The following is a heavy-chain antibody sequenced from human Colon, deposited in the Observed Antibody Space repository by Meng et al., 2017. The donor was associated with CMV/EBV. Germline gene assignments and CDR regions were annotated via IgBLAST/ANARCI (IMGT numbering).Heavy chain of an antibody. CDR2: ISGSSGST. Sequence: GESLKISCAASGFTFNSNAMTWVRQAPGKGLEWVSAISGSSGSTYYADSVKGRFTISRDHSKNTVFLQMNSLRAEDTAVYYCAKANRMISGVAHAMDLWGQGTTVTVSS. J-gene: IGHJ6*02. D-gene: IGHD3-3*01. V-gene: IGHV3-23*01. CDR1: GFTFNSNA. CDR3: AKANRMISGVAHAMDL.